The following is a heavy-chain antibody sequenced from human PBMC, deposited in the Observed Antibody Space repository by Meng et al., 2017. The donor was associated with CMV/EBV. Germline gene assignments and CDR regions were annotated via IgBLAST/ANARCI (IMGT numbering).Heavy chain of an antibody. Sequence: ASVKVSCKASGYTFTGYYMHWVRQAPGQGLEWMGIINPSGGSTSYAQKFQGRVTMTRDTSTSTVYMALSSLRSEDTAVYYCARDQSVRDFWSGYYNAEFYYYGMDVWGQGTTVTVSS. CDR3: ARDQSVRDFWSGYYNAEFYYYGMDV. CDR2: INPSGGST. CDR1: GYTFTGYY. J-gene: IGHJ6*02. V-gene: IGHV1-46*01. D-gene: IGHD3-3*01.